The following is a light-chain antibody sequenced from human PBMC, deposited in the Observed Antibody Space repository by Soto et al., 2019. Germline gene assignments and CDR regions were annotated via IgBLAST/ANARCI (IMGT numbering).Light chain of an antibody. J-gene: IGLJ2*01. V-gene: IGLV1-44*01. Sequence: QYELTQPPSASGTPGQRVTISCSGSSSNIGSNTVNWYQQLPGTAPKLLIYSNNQRPSGVPDRFSGSKSGTSASLAISGLQSEDEADYYCAAWDDSLNGLVFGGGTKVTVL. CDR1: SSNIGSNT. CDR3: AAWDDSLNGLV. CDR2: SNN.